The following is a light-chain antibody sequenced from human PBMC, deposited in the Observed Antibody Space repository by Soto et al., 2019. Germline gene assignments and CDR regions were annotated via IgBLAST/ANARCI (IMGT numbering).Light chain of an antibody. CDR3: SSYTSSSNYV. J-gene: IGLJ1*01. V-gene: IGLV2-14*01. CDR1: SGDVGGYNY. Sequence: QSALTQPASVSGSPGQSITISCTGTSGDVGGYNYVSWYQQHPGKAPKLMIYEVSNRPSGVSNRFSGSKSGNTASLTISGLRAEDEADYYCSSYTSSSNYVFGTGTQLTVL. CDR2: EVS.